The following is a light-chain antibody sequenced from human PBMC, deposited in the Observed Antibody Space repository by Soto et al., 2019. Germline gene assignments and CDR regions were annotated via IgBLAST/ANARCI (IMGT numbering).Light chain of an antibody. V-gene: IGLV2-14*01. J-gene: IGLJ1*01. CDR2: EVS. CDR1: SSDVGGYKY. CDR3: ISYTSSNTYV. Sequence: LTQPASVSGSPGQSITISCTGTSSDVGGYKYVSWYQQHPGKGPKLMIYEVSNRPSGVSDRFSGSKSGNTASLTISGLQAEDESDYYCISYTSSNTYVFGTGTKVTVL.